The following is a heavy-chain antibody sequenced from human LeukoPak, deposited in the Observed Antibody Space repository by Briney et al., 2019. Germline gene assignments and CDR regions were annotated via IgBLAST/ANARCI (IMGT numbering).Heavy chain of an antibody. Sequence: GESLKISCKASGYTFTSYWIGRVRQIPGRGLEWMGFIYPDDSDTKYSPSFQGQVIISADKSISTAYLEWSSLKASDTAIYYCARHGSMSFTPLVYWGQGTLVTVTS. CDR2: IYPDDSDT. V-gene: IGHV5-51*01. D-gene: IGHD3-16*01. CDR1: GYTFTSYW. J-gene: IGHJ4*02. CDR3: ARHGSMSFTPLVY.